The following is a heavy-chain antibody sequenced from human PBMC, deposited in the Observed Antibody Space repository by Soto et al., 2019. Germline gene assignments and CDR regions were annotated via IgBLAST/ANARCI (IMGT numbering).Heavy chain of an antibody. CDR1: GFTFDDYT. Sequence: EVQLVESGGVVVQPGGSLRLSCAASGFTFDDYTMRWVRQAPGKAMEWVSLVSWDGGSTYYADSVKGPFTISRDNSKNSLYLQMNSTRTEDTASYYCANDIMVREDYSYYGRDVWGQGTTDTVSS. D-gene: IGHD3-10*01. CDR3: ANDIMVREDYSYYGRDV. CDR2: VSWDGGST. V-gene: IGHV3-43*01. J-gene: IGHJ6*02.